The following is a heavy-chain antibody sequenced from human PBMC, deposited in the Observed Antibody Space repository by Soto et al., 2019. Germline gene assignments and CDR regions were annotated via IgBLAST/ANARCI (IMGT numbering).Heavy chain of an antibody. D-gene: IGHD3-3*01. J-gene: IGHJ3*02. Sequence: LSLTCTVSGASVTDYYWNWIRQPPGKDLEWLGFTHHTGHSPYNPSLKSRLTLSVDTSTNQFSLRLTSVTAADTAFYYCAKWSDAPFRGFDIWGQGTKVTVSS. CDR1: GASVTDYY. CDR3: AKWSDAPFRGFDI. CDR2: THHTGHS. V-gene: IGHV4-59*02.